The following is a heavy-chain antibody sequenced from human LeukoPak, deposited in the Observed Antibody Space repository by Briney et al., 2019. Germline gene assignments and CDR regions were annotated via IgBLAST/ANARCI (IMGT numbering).Heavy chain of an antibody. D-gene: IGHD3-22*01. CDR1: GGSISSGGYS. V-gene: IGHV4-30-2*01. J-gene: IGHJ4*02. CDR3: ASSRDYYDSSGYYYVNDY. CDR2: IYHSGST. Sequence: ASQTPSLTCAVSGGSISSGGYSWSWIRQPPGKGLEWIGYIYHSGSTYYNPSLKSRVTISVDRSKNQFSLKLSSVTAADTAVYYCASSRDYYDSSGYYYVNDYWGQGTLVTVSS.